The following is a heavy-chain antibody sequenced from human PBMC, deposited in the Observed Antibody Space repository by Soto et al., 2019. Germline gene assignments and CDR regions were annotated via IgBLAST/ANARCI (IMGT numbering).Heavy chain of an antibody. D-gene: IGHD2-15*01. Sequence: SVKVSCKASGGTFSSYAISWVRQAPGQGLEWMGGIIPIFGTANYAQKFQGRVTITADESTSTAYMELSSLRSEDTAVYYCAREDCSGGSCYGYYYYYGMDVWGQGTTVTVSS. J-gene: IGHJ6*02. CDR3: AREDCSGGSCYGYYYYYGMDV. CDR1: GGTFSSYA. CDR2: IIPIFGTA. V-gene: IGHV1-69*13.